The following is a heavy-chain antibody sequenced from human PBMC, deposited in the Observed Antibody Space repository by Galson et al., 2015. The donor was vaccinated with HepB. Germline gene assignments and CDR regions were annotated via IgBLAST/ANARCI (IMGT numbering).Heavy chain of an antibody. CDR3: ARPLESPGGPSGSGGVDLDY. V-gene: IGHV1-46*01. CDR2: INPSGGST. D-gene: IGHD3-10*01. J-gene: IGHJ4*02. Sequence: SVKVSCKASGYTFTSYYMHWVRQAPGQELEWMGIINPSGGSTSYAQKFQGRVTMTRDTSTSTVYMELSSLRSEDTAVYYCARPLESPGGPSGSGGVDLDYWGQGTLVTVSS. CDR1: GYTFTSYY.